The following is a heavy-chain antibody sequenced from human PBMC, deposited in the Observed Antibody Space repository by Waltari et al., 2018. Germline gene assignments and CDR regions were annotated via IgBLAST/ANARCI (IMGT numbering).Heavy chain of an antibody. CDR1: GFTLRSHW. V-gene: IGHV3-74*01. D-gene: IGHD2-15*01. CDR2: ISGDASII. Sequence: EMHVVESGGGLVQPGGSLRLSCEASGFTLRSHWMHWVRQAPGKGLAWVSRISGDASIIAYADSVRGRFFISRDNAKNTLYLQMNSLRAEDTGIYYCAREDVSYAACSLMDVWGKGTTVTVSS. J-gene: IGHJ6*03. CDR3: AREDVSYAACSLMDV.